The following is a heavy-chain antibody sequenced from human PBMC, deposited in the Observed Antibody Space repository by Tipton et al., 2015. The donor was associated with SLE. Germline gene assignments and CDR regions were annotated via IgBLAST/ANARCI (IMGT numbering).Heavy chain of an antibody. Sequence: TLSLTCTVSGGSISSGSYYWSWIRQPPGKGLEWIGEINHSGSTNYNPSLKSRVTISVDTSKNQFSLKLSSVTAADTAVYYCARDRGTGYYYYYMDVWGKGTTVTVSS. J-gene: IGHJ6*03. D-gene: IGHD3-10*01. CDR3: ARDRGTGYYYYYMDV. CDR2: INHSGST. V-gene: IGHV4-39*07. CDR1: GGSISSGSYY.